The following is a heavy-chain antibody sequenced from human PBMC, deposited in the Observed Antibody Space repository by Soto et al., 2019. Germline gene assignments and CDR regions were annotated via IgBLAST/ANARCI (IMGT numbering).Heavy chain of an antibody. Sequence: PGGSLRLSCAASGFTFSSYGMHWVRQAPGKGLEWVAVISYDGSNKYYADSVKGRFTISRDNSKNTLYLQMNSLRAEDTAVYYCAKDKVAVAYWGYYFDYWGQGALVTVSS. D-gene: IGHD6-19*01. J-gene: IGHJ4*02. CDR1: GFTFSSYG. CDR3: AKDKVAVAYWGYYFDY. CDR2: ISYDGSNK. V-gene: IGHV3-30*18.